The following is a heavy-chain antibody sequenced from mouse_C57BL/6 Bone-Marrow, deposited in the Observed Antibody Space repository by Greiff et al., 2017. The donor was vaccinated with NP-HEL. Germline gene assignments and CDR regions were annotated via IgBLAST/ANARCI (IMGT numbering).Heavy chain of an antibody. CDR2: ISSGGDYI. J-gene: IGHJ4*01. D-gene: IGHD2-5*01. V-gene: IGHV5-9-1*02. CDR1: GFTFSSYA. Sequence: EVHLVESGEGLVKPGGSLKLSCAASGFTFSSYAMSWVRQTPEKRLEWVAYISSGGDYIYYADTVKGRFTISRDNARNTLYLQMSRLKSEDTAMYYCTRDSNYVIFYAMDYWGQGTSVTVSS. CDR3: TRDSNYVIFYAMDY.